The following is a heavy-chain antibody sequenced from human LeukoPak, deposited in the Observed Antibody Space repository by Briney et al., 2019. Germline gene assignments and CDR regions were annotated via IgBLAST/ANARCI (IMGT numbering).Heavy chain of an antibody. CDR3: AKDGVGFGDY. V-gene: IGHV3-43*01. CDR1: GFTFDDYT. CDR2: ISWDGGST. J-gene: IGHJ4*02. D-gene: IGHD3-10*01. Sequence: GGSLRLSCAASGFTFDDYTMHWVRQAPGKGLEWVSLISWDGGSTYYADSVKGRFTISRDNSKNFLYLQMNSLRTEDTALYYCAKDGVGFGDYWGQGTLVTVSS.